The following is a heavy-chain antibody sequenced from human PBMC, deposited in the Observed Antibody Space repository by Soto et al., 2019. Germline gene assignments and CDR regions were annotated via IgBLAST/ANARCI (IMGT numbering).Heavy chain of an antibody. Sequence: GASVKVSCKASGYTFTSYGISWVGQAPGQGLEYMGWISDYNGNTNFAQKFQGGVTLTTDTSRSTAYMKLRSLTSDDTATYFCARDSSDFRSSYFRACDYWGQGTQVTVSS. CDR1: GYTFTSYG. D-gene: IGHD3-3*01. CDR3: ARDSSDFRSSYFRACDY. CDR2: ISDYNGNT. V-gene: IGHV1-18*01. J-gene: IGHJ4*02.